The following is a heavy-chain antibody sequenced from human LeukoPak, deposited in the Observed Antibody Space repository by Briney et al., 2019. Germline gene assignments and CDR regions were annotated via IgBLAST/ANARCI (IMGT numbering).Heavy chain of an antibody. CDR1: GGSISSYY. J-gene: IGHJ3*02. V-gene: IGHV4-59*01. CDR2: IYYSGST. D-gene: IGHD3-22*01. CDR3: ARDLGYYDSSGYYRWYAFDI. Sequence: PSETLSLTCTVSGGSISSYYWSWIRQPPGKGLEWIGYIYYSGSTNYNPSLKSRVTISVDTSKNQFSLKLSSVTAADTAVYYCARDLGYYDSSGYYRWYAFDIWGQGTMVTVSS.